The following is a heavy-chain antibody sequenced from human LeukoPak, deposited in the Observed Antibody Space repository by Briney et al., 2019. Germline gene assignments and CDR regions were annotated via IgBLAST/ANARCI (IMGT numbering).Heavy chain of an antibody. D-gene: IGHD6-13*01. CDR3: AKDRWGDSSSWPLDAFDI. CDR2: ISSSSAYV. CDR1: GFIFSSYS. Sequence: PGGSLRLSCAASGFIFSSYSMNWVRQAPGKGLEWVSSISSSSAYVYYADSLKGRFTISRDNAKNSLYLQMNSLRAEDTAVYYCAKDRWGDSSSWPLDAFDIWGQGALVTVSS. V-gene: IGHV3-21*01. J-gene: IGHJ3*02.